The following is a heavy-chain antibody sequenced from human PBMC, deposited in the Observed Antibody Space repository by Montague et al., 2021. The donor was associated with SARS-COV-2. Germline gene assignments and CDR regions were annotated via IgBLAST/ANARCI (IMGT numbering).Heavy chain of an antibody. CDR3: AREDCSSTSCYPTYFQH. CDR1: GDSVSSNSAG. V-gene: IGHV6-1*01. J-gene: IGHJ1*01. D-gene: IGHD2-2*01. Sequence: CAISGDSVSSNSAGWNWIRQSPSRGLEWRGRTYYRSKWHNDFAVSVKSRITINPDTTKNQFSLQLNSVTPEDTAVYYCAREDCSSTSCYPTYFQHWGQGTLVTVSS. CDR2: TYYRSKWHN.